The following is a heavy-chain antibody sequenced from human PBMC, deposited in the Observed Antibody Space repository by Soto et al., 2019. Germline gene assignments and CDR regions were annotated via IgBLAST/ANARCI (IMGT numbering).Heavy chain of an antibody. J-gene: IGHJ4*02. V-gene: IGHV3-30*18. D-gene: IGHD1-26*01. Sequence: QVQLVESGGGVVQPGRSLRLSCVASGFTFSSYGMHWVRQAPGKGLEWVAIISYDGSNTYYADSVKGRFTTSRDNSKNTLYLQMNSRRAEDTSVYYCAKEGGMSGSYDISGSSYFDYWGQGTLVTVSS. CDR2: ISYDGSNT. CDR1: GFTFSSYG. CDR3: AKEGGMSGSYDISGSSYFDY.